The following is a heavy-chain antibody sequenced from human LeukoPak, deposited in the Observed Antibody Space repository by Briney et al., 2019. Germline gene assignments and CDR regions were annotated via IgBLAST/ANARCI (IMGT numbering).Heavy chain of an antibody. Sequence: GGSLRLSCAASGFTFSSYEMNWVRQAPGKGLEWVSYISSSGSTIYYADSVKGRFTISRDNAKNSLYLQMNSLRAEDTAVYYCAATNWGYAFDIWGQGTMVTVS. D-gene: IGHD7-27*01. CDR1: GFTFSSYE. CDR2: ISSSGSTI. J-gene: IGHJ3*02. V-gene: IGHV3-48*03. CDR3: AATNWGYAFDI.